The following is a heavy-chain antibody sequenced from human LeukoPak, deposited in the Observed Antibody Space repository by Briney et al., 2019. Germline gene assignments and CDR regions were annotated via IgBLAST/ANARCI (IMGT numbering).Heavy chain of an antibody. D-gene: IGHD3-10*01. V-gene: IGHV3-11*01. Sequence: GGSLGLSCAASGFPFSDYFMSWIRQAPGKGLEYVSYVSSNWSTIYYADSVKGRFTISRDNAKNSLYVQMNSLRAEDTAVYYCARVGYYGIDDWGQGTMVTVSS. CDR1: GFPFSDYF. CDR2: VSSNWSTI. CDR3: ARVGYYGIDD. J-gene: IGHJ6*02.